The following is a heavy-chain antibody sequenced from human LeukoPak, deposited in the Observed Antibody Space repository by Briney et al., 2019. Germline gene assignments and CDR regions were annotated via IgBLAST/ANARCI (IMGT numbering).Heavy chain of an antibody. CDR2: TGTAGDT. CDR1: GFTFSTYD. V-gene: IGHV3-13*01. D-gene: IGHD1-1*01. J-gene: IGHJ4*02. Sequence: GGSLRLSCAASGFTFSTYDLHWVRQTTGKGLEWVSATGTAGDTWYSGSVKGRFTISRENAKSSMYLQMNSLRAGDTAVYYCARQHRNGFDYWGQGTLVTVSS. CDR3: ARQHRNGFDY.